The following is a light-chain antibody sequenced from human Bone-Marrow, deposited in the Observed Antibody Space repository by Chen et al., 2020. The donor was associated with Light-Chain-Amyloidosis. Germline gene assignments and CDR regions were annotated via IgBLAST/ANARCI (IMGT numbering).Light chain of an antibody. Sequence: EIVFTQSPVTLSLSPGEEANLSCSPSQTLSSNYLTWYQQKFGQAPSLLIYGSSSRPTGIPDRFTGSGSGTDFTLTIDRMEPEDFAMYYCQQYGTSPLTFGGGTKVEIK. CDR2: GSS. V-gene: IGKV3-20*01. CDR1: QTLSSNY. CDR3: QQYGTSPLT. J-gene: IGKJ4*01.